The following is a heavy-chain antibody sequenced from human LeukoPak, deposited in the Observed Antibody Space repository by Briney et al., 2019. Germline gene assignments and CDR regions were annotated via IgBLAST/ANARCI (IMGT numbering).Heavy chain of an antibody. V-gene: IGHV3-21*01. D-gene: IGHD6-6*01. CDR2: ISSSSSYI. CDR1: GFTFSSYS. Sequence: GGSLRLSCAASGFTFSSYSMNWVRQAPGKGLEWVSSISSSSSYIYYADSVKGRFTISRDNAKNSLYLQMNSLRAEDTAVYYCARARLAARPRYLDYWGQGTLVTVSS. CDR3: ARARLAARPRYLDY. J-gene: IGHJ4*02.